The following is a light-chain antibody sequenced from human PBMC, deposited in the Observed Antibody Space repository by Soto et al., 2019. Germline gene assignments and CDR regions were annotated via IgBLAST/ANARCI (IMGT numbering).Light chain of an antibody. J-gene: IGKJ4*01. CDR2: AAS. CDR1: QSVFNH. Sequence: DVQMTQSPSSLSASVGDSVTITCRASQSVFNHSSWFQQRPGKGPKLPIYAASSLHAGVPSRFRGSGYGTDFTLTISTVQPEDSAMYYCHQSSSTPLTFGGGTRVELK. CDR3: HQSSSTPLT. V-gene: IGKV1-39*01.